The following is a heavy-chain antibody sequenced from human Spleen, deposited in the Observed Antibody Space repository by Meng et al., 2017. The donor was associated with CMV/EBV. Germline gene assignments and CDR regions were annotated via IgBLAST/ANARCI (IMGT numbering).Heavy chain of an antibody. V-gene: IGHV3-74*01. J-gene: IGHJ4*02. Sequence: GESLKISCAASGFTFNIYSINWVRQAPGKGLEWVSRINSDGSSTSYADSVKGRFTISRDNAKNTLYLQMNSLRAEDTAVYYCARGLVRGLDYWGQGTLVTVSS. CDR1: GFTFNIYS. CDR2: INSDGSST. CDR3: ARGLVRGLDY. D-gene: IGHD6-6*01.